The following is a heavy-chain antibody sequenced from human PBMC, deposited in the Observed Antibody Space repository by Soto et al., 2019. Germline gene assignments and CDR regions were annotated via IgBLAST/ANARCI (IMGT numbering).Heavy chain of an antibody. CDR3: ARDLLRVVIANWFDP. CDR1: GYTFTSYY. CDR2: INPSGGST. Sequence: ASVKVSCKASGYTFTSYYMHWVRQAPGQGLEWMGIINPSGGSTSYAQKFRGRVTMTGDTSTSTVYMELSSLRSEDTAVYYCARDLLRVVIANWFDPWGQGTLVTV. V-gene: IGHV1-46*01. J-gene: IGHJ5*02. D-gene: IGHD3-3*01.